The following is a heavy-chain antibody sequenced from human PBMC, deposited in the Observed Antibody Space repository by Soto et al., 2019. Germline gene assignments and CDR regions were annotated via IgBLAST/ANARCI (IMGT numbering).Heavy chain of an antibody. V-gene: IGHV2-70*11. D-gene: IGHD2-2*01. CDR1: GFSLSTSGMC. Sequence: SGPTLVNPTQTLTLTCTFSGFSLSTSGMCVSWIRQPPGKALEWLARIDWDDDKYYSTSLKTRLTISKDTSKNQVVLTMTNMDPVDTATYHCARTARTSCCMDGWGKGTTVTVSS. J-gene: IGHJ6*03. CDR2: IDWDDDK. CDR3: ARTARTSCCMDG.